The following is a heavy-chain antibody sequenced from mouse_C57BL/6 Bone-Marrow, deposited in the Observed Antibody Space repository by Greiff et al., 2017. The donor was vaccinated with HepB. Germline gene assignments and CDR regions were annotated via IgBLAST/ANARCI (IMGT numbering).Heavy chain of an antibody. CDR3: VRHGGIITTVGYAMDY. J-gene: IGHJ4*01. V-gene: IGHV10-1*01. D-gene: IGHD1-1*01. Sequence: DVQLVESGGGLVQPKGSLKLSCAASGFSFNTYAMNWVRQAPGKGLEWVARIRSKSNNYATYYADSVKDRFTISRDDSESMLYLQMNNLKTEDTAMYYCVRHGGIITTVGYAMDYWGQGTSVTVSS. CDR1: GFSFNTYA. CDR2: IRSKSNNYAT.